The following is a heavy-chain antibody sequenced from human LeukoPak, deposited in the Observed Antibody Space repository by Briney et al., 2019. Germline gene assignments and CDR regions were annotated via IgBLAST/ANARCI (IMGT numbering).Heavy chain of an antibody. Sequence: SETLSLTCAVYGGSFSGYYWSWIRQPPGKGLEWIGEINHSGSTNYNPSLKSRVTISVDTSKNQFSLKLSSVTAADTAVYYCARASADSSSWHDHLTTNMDVWGQGTTVTVSS. V-gene: IGHV4-34*01. CDR1: GGSFSGYY. J-gene: IGHJ6*02. CDR3: ARASADSSSWHDHLTTNMDV. CDR2: INHSGST. D-gene: IGHD6-13*01.